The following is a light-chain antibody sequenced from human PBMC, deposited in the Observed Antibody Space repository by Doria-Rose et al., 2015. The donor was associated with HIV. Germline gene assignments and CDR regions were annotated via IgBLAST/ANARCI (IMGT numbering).Light chain of an antibody. Sequence: EIALTQSPGALSLSPGERATLSCRASQRFSSTYLAWYQQKPGQAHSLLIYDGSTRATGIPDRFSASGSGTDFTLTINRLEPEDFALYYCHQYGTSWTFGQGTMVE. CDR1: QRFSSTY. J-gene: IGKJ1*01. CDR3: HQYGTSWT. CDR2: DGS. V-gene: IGKV3-20*01.